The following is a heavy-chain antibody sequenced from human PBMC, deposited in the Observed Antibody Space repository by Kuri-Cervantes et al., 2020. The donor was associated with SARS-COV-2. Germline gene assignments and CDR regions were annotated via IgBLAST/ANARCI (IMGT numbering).Heavy chain of an antibody. Sequence: ESLKISCTVAGGSISSSSYYWGWIRQPPGKGLEWIGSIYYSGSTYYNPSLKSRVTISVDTSKNQFSLKLSSVTAADTAVYYRASLLSYYDYVWGSYRYYYFDYWGQGTLVTVSS. V-gene: IGHV4-39*01. D-gene: IGHD3-16*02. J-gene: IGHJ4*02. CDR2: IYYSGST. CDR3: ASLLSYYDYVWGSYRYYYFDY. CDR1: GGSISSSSYY.